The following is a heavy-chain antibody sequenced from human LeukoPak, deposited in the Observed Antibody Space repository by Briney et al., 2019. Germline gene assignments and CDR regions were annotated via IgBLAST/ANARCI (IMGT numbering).Heavy chain of an antibody. V-gene: IGHV3-30*03. CDR2: ISYDGSNK. CDR1: GFTFSSYG. J-gene: IGHJ6*03. Sequence: PGGSLRLSCAASGFTFSSYGMHWVRQAPGQGLEWVAVISYDGSNKYYADSVKGRFTISRDNSKNSLYLQMNSLRAADTAVYYCARDSLRTALYYMDVWGKGTTVTVSS. CDR3: ARDSLRTALYYMDV.